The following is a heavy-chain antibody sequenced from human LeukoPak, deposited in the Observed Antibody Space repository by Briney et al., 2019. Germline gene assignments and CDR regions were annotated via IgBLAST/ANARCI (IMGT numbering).Heavy chain of an antibody. D-gene: IGHD1-26*01. V-gene: IGHV1-18*01. CDR3: ARVQGWELFDVFDI. Sequence: ASVKVSCKASGGTFSSYAISWVRQAPGQGLEWMGWISAYNGNTNYAQKLQGRVTMTTDTSTSTAYMELRSLRSDDTAVYYCARVQGWELFDVFDIWGQGTMVTVSS. CDR2: ISAYNGNT. CDR1: GGTFSSYA. J-gene: IGHJ3*02.